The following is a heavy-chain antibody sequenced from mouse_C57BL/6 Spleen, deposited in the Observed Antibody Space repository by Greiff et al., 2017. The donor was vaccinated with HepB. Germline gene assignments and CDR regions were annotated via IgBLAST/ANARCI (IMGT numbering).Heavy chain of an antibody. Sequence: EVQLQQSGPELVKPGASVKISCKASGYTFTDYYMNWVKQSHGKSLEWIGDINPNNGGTSYNQKFKGKATLTVDKSSSTAYMELRSLTSEDSAVYYCARRGKKDGFAYWGQGTLVTVSA. J-gene: IGHJ3*01. V-gene: IGHV1-26*01. CDR2: INPNNGGT. CDR3: ARRGKKDGFAY. CDR1: GYTFTDYY.